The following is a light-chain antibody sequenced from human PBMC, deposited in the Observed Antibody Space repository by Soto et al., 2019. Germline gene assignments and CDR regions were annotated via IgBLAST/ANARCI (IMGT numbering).Light chain of an antibody. V-gene: IGKV3-11*01. CDR3: QQRFDWPKIT. J-gene: IGKJ5*01. CDR2: AAS. CDR1: QSVRSK. Sequence: EILLTDSPASLSLSPGEIATLSWRSSQSVRSKVAWYRQKPGQAPRLLVSAASNRATGIPARFSGSGSGTDFTLTISSLEPEDFGVFYCQQRFDWPKITFGQGTRLEIK.